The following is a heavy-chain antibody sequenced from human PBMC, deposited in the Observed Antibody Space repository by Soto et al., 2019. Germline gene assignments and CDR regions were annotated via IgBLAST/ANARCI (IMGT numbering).Heavy chain of an antibody. J-gene: IGHJ3*02. Sequence: PGESLKICCKGSGYSFTSYWIGWVRQMPGKGLEWMGIIYPGDSDTRYSPSFQGQVTISADKSISTAYLQWSSLKASDTAMYYCARPSEDGYSYGDAFDIWGQGTMVTVSS. CDR2: IYPGDSDT. CDR1: GYSFTSYW. D-gene: IGHD5-18*01. CDR3: ARPSEDGYSYGDAFDI. V-gene: IGHV5-51*01.